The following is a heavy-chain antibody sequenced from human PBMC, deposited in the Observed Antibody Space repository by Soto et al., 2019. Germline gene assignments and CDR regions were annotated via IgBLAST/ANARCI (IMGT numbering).Heavy chain of an antibody. D-gene: IGHD1-7*01. V-gene: IGHV4-4*02. J-gene: IGHJ4*02. CDR2: IYRTGST. CDR3: ARRDRGTSVDY. Sequence: QVQLQESGPGLVKPSGTLSLTCAVSGGSFTSNNWWTWVREPPGQGLEWIGEIYRTGSTNYNPSLKSRVTISLDKSENQFALTVTSLTAADTAVYYCARRDRGTSVDYWGQGTLVTVSS. CDR1: GGSFTSNNW.